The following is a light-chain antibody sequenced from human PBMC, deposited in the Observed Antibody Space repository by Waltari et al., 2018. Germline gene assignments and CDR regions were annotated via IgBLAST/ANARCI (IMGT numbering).Light chain of an antibody. J-gene: IGKJ2*01. V-gene: IGKV3-11*01. Sequence: IVLTQSPATLSLSPGDRPTLSCTASQSISSQLAWYQQRPGQAPRILIYDASNRAAGIPARFSGSGSGTDFSLTISSLEPEDFVVYYCQLRGHWPMYTFGQGTKLEIK. CDR3: QLRGHWPMYT. CDR2: DAS. CDR1: QSISSQ.